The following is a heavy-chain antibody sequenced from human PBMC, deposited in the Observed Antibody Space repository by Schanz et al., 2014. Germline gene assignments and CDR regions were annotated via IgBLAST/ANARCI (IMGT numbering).Heavy chain of an antibody. V-gene: IGHV1-69*02. J-gene: IGHJ4*02. CDR3: ARGRGCYDY. D-gene: IGHD2-21*01. CDR2: IISILGIP. CDR1: GYTFSDYG. Sequence: QVQLVQSEAEVKKPGSSVKVSCKTSGYTFSDYGITWVRQAPGQGLEWMGRIISILGIPNYAQKFQGRVTITADRSTSTAYMELSSLTSEDTAVHYCARGRGCYDYWGQGTLVTVSS.